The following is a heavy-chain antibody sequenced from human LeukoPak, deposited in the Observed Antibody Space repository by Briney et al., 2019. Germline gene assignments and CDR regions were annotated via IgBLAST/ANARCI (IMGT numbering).Heavy chain of an antibody. Sequence: PSETLSLTCAVYGGSFSGYYWSWIRQPPGKGLEWIGEINHSGSTNYNPSLKSRVTISVDTSKNQFSLNLSSVTAADTAVYYCARHSSRILYLPGGSYYYMDVWGKGTTVTVSS. D-gene: IGHD2-8*01. CDR3: ARHSSRILYLPGGSYYYMDV. J-gene: IGHJ6*03. V-gene: IGHV4-34*01. CDR2: INHSGST. CDR1: GGSFSGYY.